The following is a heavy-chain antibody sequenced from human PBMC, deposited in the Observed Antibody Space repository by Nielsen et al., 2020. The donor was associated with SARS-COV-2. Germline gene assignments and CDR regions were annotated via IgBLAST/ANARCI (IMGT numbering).Heavy chain of an antibody. CDR3: ARGLKTYYYGSGSYYSSWFDP. Sequence: SVKVSCKASGGTFSSYAISWVRQAPGQGLEWMGRIIPILGIANYAQKFQGRVTITADKSTSTAYMELSSLRSEDTAVYYCARGLKTYYYGSGSYYSSWFDPWGQGTLVTVSS. J-gene: IGHJ5*02. D-gene: IGHD3-10*01. CDR2: IIPILGIA. V-gene: IGHV1-69*04. CDR1: GGTFSSYA.